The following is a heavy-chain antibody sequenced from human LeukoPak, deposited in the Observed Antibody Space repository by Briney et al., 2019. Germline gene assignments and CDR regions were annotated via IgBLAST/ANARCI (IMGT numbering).Heavy chain of an antibody. CDR1: GYTFTSYY. CDR2: INPSDGST. D-gene: IGHD5-24*01. Sequence: ASVKVSCKASGYTFTSYYIHWVRQAPGQDLEWMGIINPSDGSTSYAQKFQGRLTMTRDTSTDTVYMELNSLRSEDTAVYYCARDGYKVGGKWDYWGQGTLVTVSS. V-gene: IGHV1-46*01. CDR3: ARDGYKVGGKWDY. J-gene: IGHJ4*02.